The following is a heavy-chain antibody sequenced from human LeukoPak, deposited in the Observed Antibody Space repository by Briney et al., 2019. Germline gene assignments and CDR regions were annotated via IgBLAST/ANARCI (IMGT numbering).Heavy chain of an antibody. CDR2: IYTRGTT. CDR3: ARDRYYYDSSGYYPPTYYFDY. Sequence: TLSLTXXXXGGSXXXXYWRWIRXPAGKGLEWIGRIYTRGTTNYNPSLMIRVTMSVHTPKNHFSLKLSSVTAAHTAVYYCARDRYYYDSSGYYPPTYYFDYWGQGTLVTVSS. CDR1: GGSXXXXY. V-gene: IGHV4-59*10. J-gene: IGHJ4*02. D-gene: IGHD3-22*01.